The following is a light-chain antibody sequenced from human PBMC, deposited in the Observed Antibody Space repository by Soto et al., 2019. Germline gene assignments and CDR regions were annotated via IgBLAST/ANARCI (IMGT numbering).Light chain of an antibody. V-gene: IGLV1-40*01. CDR3: QSYDSSLSGYV. CDR1: SANIGAGYE. Sequence: QSVLTQPPSVSEAPGQRGTISCTGSSANIGAGYEAHWYQQVPGTAPKLLISENNNRPSGVPDRFAGSKSGTSASLAITGPQADDEAEYYCQSYDSSLSGYVFVTGTKLTVL. CDR2: ENN. J-gene: IGLJ1*01.